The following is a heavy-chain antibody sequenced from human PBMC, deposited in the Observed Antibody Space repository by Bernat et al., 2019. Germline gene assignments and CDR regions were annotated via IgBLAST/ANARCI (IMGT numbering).Heavy chain of an antibody. D-gene: IGHD5-18*01. J-gene: IGHJ6*03. CDR1: GFTFGDYA. CDR2: IRSKAYGGTN. Sequence: EVQLVESGGGLVQPGRSLRLSCTASGFTFGDYAMSWVRQAPGKGLEWVGCIRSKAYGGTNKNAEAVKGRFSIAIDDAKSKTYLQLNSLKTEDTAVYYCTTNTARGHYYYYYMDVWGKGTTVTVSS. V-gene: IGHV3-49*04. CDR3: TTNTARGHYYYYYMDV.